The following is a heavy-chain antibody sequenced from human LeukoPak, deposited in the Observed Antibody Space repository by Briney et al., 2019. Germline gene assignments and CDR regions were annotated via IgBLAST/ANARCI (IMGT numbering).Heavy chain of an antibody. CDR2: IDWDDDK. CDR1: GFSLSTSRMC. D-gene: IGHD5-12*01. V-gene: IGHV2-70*01. Sequence: SGPTLVNPTQTLTLTCTFSGFSLSTSRMCVSWIRQPPGKALEWLALIDWDDDKYYSTSLKTRLTISKDTSKNQVVLTMTNMDPVDTATYYCARTRGYSGYDTVDYWGQGALATVSS. J-gene: IGHJ4*02. CDR3: ARTRGYSGYDTVDY.